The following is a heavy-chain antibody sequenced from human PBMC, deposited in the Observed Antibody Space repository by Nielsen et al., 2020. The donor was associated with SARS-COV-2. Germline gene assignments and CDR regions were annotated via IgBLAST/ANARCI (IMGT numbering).Heavy chain of an antibody. J-gene: IGHJ4*02. D-gene: IGHD2-2*01. CDR3: AKEDRYCSSTSCRYTFDY. CDR1: RFTFSSYT. CDR2: ISSSSIYI. V-gene: IGHV3-21*01. Sequence: GESLKISCAASRFTFSSYTMNWVRQAPGKGLEWVSSISSSSIYIYYADSVKGRFTISRDNSKNTLYLQMNSLRAEDTAVYYCAKEDRYCSSTSCRYTFDYWGQGTLVTVSS.